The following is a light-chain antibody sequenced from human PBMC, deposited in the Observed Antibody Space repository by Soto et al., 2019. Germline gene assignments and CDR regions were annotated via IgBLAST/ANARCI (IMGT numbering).Light chain of an antibody. V-gene: IGKV3-15*01. CDR3: QQYKKWPPLT. Sequence: EIVMTQSPATLSVSPGETATLSCRASQSVGSAVAWYQHKPGQAPRLLIVGATIRATGVPGRFSSGGSGTEFTLTIRSLQSEDFAVYYCQQYKKWPPLTFGQGTTVEIK. CDR2: GAT. J-gene: IGKJ2*01. CDR1: QSVGSA.